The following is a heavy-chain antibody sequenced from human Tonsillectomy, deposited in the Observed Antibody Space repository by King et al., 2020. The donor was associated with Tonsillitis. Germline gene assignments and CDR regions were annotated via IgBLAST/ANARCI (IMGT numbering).Heavy chain of an antibody. CDR2: IYTSGSI. V-gene: IGHV4-61*02. Sequence: VQLQESGPGLVKPSQNLSLTCSVSGGSISRGSSYWSWIRQPAGKGLEWIGRIYTSGSIDYNPSVKSRVTITVDTSKNQFSLKLTSVTAADTAVYYCATEGDGYPVTFDIWGQGTMVTVSS. J-gene: IGHJ3*02. D-gene: IGHD5-24*01. CDR1: GGSISRGSSY. CDR3: ATEGDGYPVTFDI.